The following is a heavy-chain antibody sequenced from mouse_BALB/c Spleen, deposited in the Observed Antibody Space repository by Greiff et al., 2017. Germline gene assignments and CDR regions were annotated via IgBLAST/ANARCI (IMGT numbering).Heavy chain of an antibody. V-gene: IGHV5-4*02. J-gene: IGHJ3*01. D-gene: IGHD3-1*01. CDR3: AREGSGYEGLAY. Sequence: DVKLVESGGGLVKPGGSLKLSCAASGFTFSDYYMYWVRQTPEKRLEWVATISDGGSYTYYPDSVKGRFTISRDNAKNNLYLQMSSLKSEDTAMYYCAREGSGYEGLAYWGQGTLVTVSA. CDR1: GFTFSDYY. CDR2: ISDGGSYT.